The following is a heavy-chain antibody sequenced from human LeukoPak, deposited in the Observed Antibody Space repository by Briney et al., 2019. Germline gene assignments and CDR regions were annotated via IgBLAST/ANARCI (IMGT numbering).Heavy chain of an antibody. D-gene: IGHD4/OR15-4a*01. J-gene: IGHJ4*02. CDR2: IIGSGGST. CDR1: GFSFNTDA. CDR3: AKLTGANPLDY. V-gene: IGHV3-23*01. Sequence: GGSLRLSCVASGFSFNTDAMSWVRQAPGKGLEWVSAIIGSGGSTFYADSVKGRFTISGDNSKNTLYLQVSSLRAEDTAVYYCAKLTGANPLDYWGQGTLVTVSS.